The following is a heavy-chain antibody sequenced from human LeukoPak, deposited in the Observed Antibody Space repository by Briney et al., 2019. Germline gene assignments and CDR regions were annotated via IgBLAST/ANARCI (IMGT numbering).Heavy chain of an antibody. V-gene: IGHV3-30*14. CDR3: ARAPPYYGSGSYPDY. CDR1: GFTFSSYA. D-gene: IGHD3-10*01. CDR2: ISYDGSNK. J-gene: IGHJ4*02. Sequence: GRSLRLSCAASGFTFSSYAMHWVRQAPGKGLEWVAVISYDGSNKYYADSVKGRFTISRENAKNSLYLQMNSLRAGDTAVYYCARAPPYYGSGSYPDYWGQGTLVTVSS.